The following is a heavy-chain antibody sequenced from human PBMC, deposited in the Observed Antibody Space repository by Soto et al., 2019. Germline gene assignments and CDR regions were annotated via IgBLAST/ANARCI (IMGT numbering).Heavy chain of an antibody. D-gene: IGHD3-3*01. Sequence: SETLSLTCTVSGGSISSGGYYWTWIRQHPGKGLEWIGYIYYSGSTYYDPSLKSRITISVDTSKNQFSLKLTSVTAADTAVYYCARGQRKEWFEAKYGMDVWGQGTTVTVSS. CDR1: GGSISSGGYY. CDR2: IYYSGST. CDR3: ARGQRKEWFEAKYGMDV. J-gene: IGHJ6*02. V-gene: IGHV4-31*03.